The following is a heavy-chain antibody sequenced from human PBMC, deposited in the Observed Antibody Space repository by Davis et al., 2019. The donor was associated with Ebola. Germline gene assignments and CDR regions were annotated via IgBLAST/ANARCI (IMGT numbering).Heavy chain of an antibody. J-gene: IGHJ5*02. CDR2: IYYSGST. CDR1: GGSISSYY. CDR3: ARAEGYSSGWGTTDPWFDP. D-gene: IGHD6-19*01. Sequence: MPSETLSLTCTVSGGSISSYYWSWIRQPPGKGLEWIGYIYYSGSTNYNPSLKSRVTISVDTSKNQFSLKLSSVTAADTAVYYCARAEGYSSGWGTTDPWFDPWGQGTLVTVSS. V-gene: IGHV4-59*01.